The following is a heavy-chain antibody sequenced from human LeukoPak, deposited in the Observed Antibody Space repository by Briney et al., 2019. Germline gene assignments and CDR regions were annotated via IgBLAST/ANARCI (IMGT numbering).Heavy chain of an antibody. CDR2: IYHSGST. CDR3: ARAGYGSRRYWFDP. D-gene: IGHD6-13*01. V-gene: IGHV4-4*02. CDR1: GGSISSSNW. J-gene: IGHJ5*02. Sequence: PSETLSLTCAVSGGSISSSNWWSWVRQPPGKGLEWIGEIYHSGSTNYNPSLKSRVTISVDKSKNQFSLKLSSVTAADTAVYYCARAGYGSRRYWFDPWGQGTLVTVSS.